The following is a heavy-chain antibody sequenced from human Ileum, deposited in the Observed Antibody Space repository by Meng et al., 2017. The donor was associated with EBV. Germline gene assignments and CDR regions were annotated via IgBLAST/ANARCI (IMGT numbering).Heavy chain of an antibody. D-gene: IGHD2-8*01. Sequence: RWWVPGLVKSSGILSLTCGVSGDSMTNNDWWTCVRQPPGKGLEWIGEIYHSGSTNYNPSLQSRATISVDMSKKQFSLKLRSVTAADTAVYYCARTGVGLAFDYWGLGTLVTVSS. CDR1: GDSMTNNDW. CDR3: ARTGVGLAFDY. V-gene: IGHV4-4*02. J-gene: IGHJ4*02. CDR2: IYHSGST.